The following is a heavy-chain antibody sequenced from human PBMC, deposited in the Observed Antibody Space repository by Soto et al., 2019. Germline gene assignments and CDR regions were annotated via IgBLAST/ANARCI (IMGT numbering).Heavy chain of an antibody. V-gene: IGHV3-30*18. CDR1: GFSFSSYG. Sequence: GSLRLSCAASGFSFSSYGMHWVRQTPGKGLEWMAGISYDGSNKYYVDSMKGRLTISRDNSKNTLDLQMNSLRAEDTAVYYCAKDTYYHDSSGYYVFDYWGPGTLVTVSS. D-gene: IGHD3-22*01. J-gene: IGHJ4*02. CDR3: AKDTYYHDSSGYYVFDY. CDR2: ISYDGSNK.